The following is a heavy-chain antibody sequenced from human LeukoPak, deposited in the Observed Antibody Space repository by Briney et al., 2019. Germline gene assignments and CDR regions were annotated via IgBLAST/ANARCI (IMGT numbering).Heavy chain of an antibody. CDR1: GLSITDYY. D-gene: IGHD2-2*02. CDR3: VSTPAIRRLNF. Sequence: GGSLRLSCAASGLSITDYYMSWIRQAPGGGLQRIAYISSVTSAIHYANSMKGRFTMSRDNAKNSVYLQMNSLRTEDTAMYFCVSTPAIRRLNFWGQGTLVTVSS. CDR2: ISSVTSAI. J-gene: IGHJ4*02. V-gene: IGHV3-11*01.